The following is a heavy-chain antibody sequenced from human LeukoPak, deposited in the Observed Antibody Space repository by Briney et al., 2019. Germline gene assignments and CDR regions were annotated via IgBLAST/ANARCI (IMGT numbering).Heavy chain of an antibody. Sequence: PGRCLRPAWPPAAPIFTDYTFDCVRLLPREGLEWVSGIGWHVGAIMYADSVKGRFSISTDHATHSMCMQTNRLTAEDTALYYCAKDRSRSSSYGDAFDIWGQGTVVTVSS. V-gene: IGHV3-9*01. CDR1: APIFTDYT. J-gene: IGHJ3*02. CDR2: IGWHVGAI. CDR3: AKDRSRSSSYGDAFDI. D-gene: IGHD6-6*01.